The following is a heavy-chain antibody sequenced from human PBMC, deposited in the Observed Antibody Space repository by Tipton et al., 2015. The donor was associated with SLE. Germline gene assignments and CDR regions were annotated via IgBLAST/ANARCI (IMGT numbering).Heavy chain of an antibody. CDR2: IYYSGST. D-gene: IGHD2-8*01. CDR3: VRHSMGSFYYATNGQTPGDY. V-gene: IGHV4-59*08. CDR1: GGSISSHY. Sequence: GLVKPSETLSLTCTVAGGSISSHYWNWIRQPPGKGLEWIGSIYYSGSTYYNPSLKSRVTISVDTSKNQFSLKLSSVTAADTAVYYCVRHSMGSFYYATNGQTPGDYWGQGTLVTVSS. J-gene: IGHJ4*02.